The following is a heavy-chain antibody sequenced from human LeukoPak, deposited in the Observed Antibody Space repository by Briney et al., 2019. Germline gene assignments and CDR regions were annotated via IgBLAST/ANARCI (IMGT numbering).Heavy chain of an antibody. D-gene: IGHD6-19*01. V-gene: IGHV4-61*01. Sequence: SETLSLTCSVSGGSVSSGISYWSWIRQPPGEGLEWIAYISDSGGSDYNPSLRGRVTISLDTSKNQFSLRLTSVTAADTAVYYCARLTPAQGWYVSYWGQGTLVTVSS. J-gene: IGHJ4*02. CDR1: GGSVSSGISY. CDR3: ARLTPAQGWYVSY. CDR2: ISDSGGS.